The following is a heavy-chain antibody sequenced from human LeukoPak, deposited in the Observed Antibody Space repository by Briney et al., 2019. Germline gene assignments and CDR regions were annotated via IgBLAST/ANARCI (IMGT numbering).Heavy chain of an antibody. D-gene: IGHD1-7*01. Sequence: GGSLRLSCTASGVTLSSYAMSWARQAPGKGLEWVSGISSSGSGGNTYYADSVKGRFTISRDSSKNTLFLHMNTLRAEDTAVYYCASPGTYPYYYYYGMDVWGQGTTVTASS. J-gene: IGHJ6*02. V-gene: IGHV3-23*01. CDR2: ISSSGSGGNT. CDR3: ASPGTYPYYYYYGMDV. CDR1: GVTLSSYA.